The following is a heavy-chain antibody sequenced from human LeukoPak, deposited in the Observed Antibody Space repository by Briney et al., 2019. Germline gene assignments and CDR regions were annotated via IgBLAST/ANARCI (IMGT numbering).Heavy chain of an antibody. Sequence: GGSLRLSCAASGFTFSSYWMHWVRQAPGKGLVWVSRINSDGSSTSYADSVKGRFTISRDNAKNTLYLQMNSLRAEDTAVYYCAREGVAAADTYFDYWGQRTLVTVSS. V-gene: IGHV3-74*01. D-gene: IGHD6-13*01. J-gene: IGHJ4*02. CDR3: AREGVAAADTYFDY. CDR1: GFTFSSYW. CDR2: INSDGSST.